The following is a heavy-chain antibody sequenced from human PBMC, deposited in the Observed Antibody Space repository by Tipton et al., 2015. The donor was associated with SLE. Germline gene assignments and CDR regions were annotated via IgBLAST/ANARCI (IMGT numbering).Heavy chain of an antibody. V-gene: IGHV3-9*01. Sequence: SLRLSCVASGFNFDDYAMYWIRQVPGKGLDWVSGISWNSGFIYYADSVKGRFTISRDNAKNSLYLQMNSLRAEDTAVYYCARDTDPWGQGTLVTVSS. CDR1: GFNFDDYA. CDR2: ISWNSGFI. J-gene: IGHJ5*02. CDR3: ARDTDP.